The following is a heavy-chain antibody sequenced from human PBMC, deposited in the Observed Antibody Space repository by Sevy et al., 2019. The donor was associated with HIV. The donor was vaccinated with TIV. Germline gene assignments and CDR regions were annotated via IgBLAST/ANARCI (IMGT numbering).Heavy chain of an antibody. CDR3: ATPKYVGYDYESLDI. D-gene: IGHD5-12*01. V-gene: IGHV1-24*01. CDR2: FDPEDGET. CDR1: GYTLTKLS. Sequence: ASVKVSCKVSGYTLTKLSMHWVRQAPGKGLEWMGGFDPEDGETIYAQKFQGRVTMTEDTSTDTAYMELSSLRSEATAVYYCATPKYVGYDYESLDIWGQGTMVTVSS. J-gene: IGHJ3*02.